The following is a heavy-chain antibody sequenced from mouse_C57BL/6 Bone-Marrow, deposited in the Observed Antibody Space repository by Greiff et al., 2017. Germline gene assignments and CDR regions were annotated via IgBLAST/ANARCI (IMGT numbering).Heavy chain of an antibody. CDR2: IWSGGST. Sequence: QVQLQQSGPGLVQPSQSLSITCTVSGFSLTSYGVHWVRQSPGKGLEWLGVIWSGGSTDYNAAFISRLSLSKDNSKSQVFFKMNSLQADDTAIYYCASSIFAYWGQGTLVTVSA. V-gene: IGHV2-2*01. CDR1: GFSLTSYG. CDR3: ASSIFAY. J-gene: IGHJ3*01.